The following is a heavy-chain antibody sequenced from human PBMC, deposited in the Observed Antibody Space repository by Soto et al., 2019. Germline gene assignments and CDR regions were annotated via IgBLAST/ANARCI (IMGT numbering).Heavy chain of an antibody. D-gene: IGHD6-6*01. CDR3: AKDLYSSSPYETDY. V-gene: IGHV3-30*18. CDR2: ISYDGSNK. CDR1: GFTFSSYG. J-gene: IGHJ4*02. Sequence: GGSLRLSCAASGFTFSSYGMHWVRQAPGKGLEWVAVISYDGSNKYYADSVKGRFTISRDNSKNTLYLQMNSLRAEDTAVYYCAKDLYSSSPYETDYWGQGTLVTGSS.